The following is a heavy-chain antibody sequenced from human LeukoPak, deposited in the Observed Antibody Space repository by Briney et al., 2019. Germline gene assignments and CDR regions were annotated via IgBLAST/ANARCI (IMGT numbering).Heavy chain of an antibody. J-gene: IGHJ6*04. CDR1: GFTFSSYC. CDR3: AREGGSSGYGMDV. D-gene: IGHD6-19*01. CDR2: IKHDGSDN. V-gene: IGHV3-7*03. Sequence: PGGSLRLSCAAAGFTFSSYCMSWVRQAPGKGLEWMANIKHDGSDNYYVYSVRGRFTIARDNAKNSLYLQMNSLRAEDTAVYYCAREGGSSGYGMDVWGKGTTVTVSS.